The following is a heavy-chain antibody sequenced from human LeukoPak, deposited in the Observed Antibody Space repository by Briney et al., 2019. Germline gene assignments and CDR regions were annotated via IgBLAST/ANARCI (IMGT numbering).Heavy chain of an antibody. CDR3: ARRSSSWKNWFDP. D-gene: IGHD6-13*01. J-gene: IGHJ5*02. CDR2: IYYSGTT. CDR1: GSSIDSNS. Sequence: SETLSLTCTFSGSSIDSNSGTWILQPPGKGLERIGYIYYSGTTNYNPYLKSRVTMSVDMSKNQFSLKLSSVTAADTDVYYCARRSSSWKNWFDPWGQGTLVTVSS. V-gene: IGHV4-59*01.